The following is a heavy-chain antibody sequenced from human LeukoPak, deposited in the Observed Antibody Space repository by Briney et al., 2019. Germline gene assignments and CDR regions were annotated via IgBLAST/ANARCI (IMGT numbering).Heavy chain of an antibody. Sequence: GGSLRLSCAASGFTFSSYSINWVRQAPGKGLEWVSSISGSGVTTYYTDSVKGRFTISRDNSRSTLYLQMNGLRAEDTAVYYCAKDSTVSGSYYGMDIWGQGTTVTVSS. CDR3: AKDSTVSGSYYGMDI. CDR1: GFTFSSYS. CDR2: ISGSGVTT. D-gene: IGHD3-3*01. V-gene: IGHV3-23*01. J-gene: IGHJ6*02.